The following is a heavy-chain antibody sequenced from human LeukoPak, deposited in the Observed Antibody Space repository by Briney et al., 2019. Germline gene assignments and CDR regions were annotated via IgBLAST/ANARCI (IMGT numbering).Heavy chain of an antibody. D-gene: IGHD6-19*01. Sequence: GRSLRLSCAASGFTFSSYAMHWVRQAPGKGLEWVAVISYDGSNKYYADSVKGRFTISRDNSKNTLYLQMNSLRAEDTAVYYCARDHSSGWADYWGQGTLVTVSS. CDR2: ISYDGSNK. V-gene: IGHV3-30-3*01. CDR3: ARDHSSGWADY. CDR1: GFTFSSYA. J-gene: IGHJ4*02.